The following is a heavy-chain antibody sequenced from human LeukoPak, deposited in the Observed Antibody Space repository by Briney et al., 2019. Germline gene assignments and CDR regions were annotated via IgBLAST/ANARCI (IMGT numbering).Heavy chain of an antibody. CDR3: ARARRGFGAHWHYYYGMDV. Sequence: SETLSLTCAVYGGSFSGYYWSWIRQPPGKGLEWIGEINHSGSTNYNPSLKSRVTISVDTSKNQFSLKLSSVTAADTAVYYCARARRGFGAHWHYYYGMDVWGQGTTVTVSS. V-gene: IGHV4-34*01. CDR2: INHSGST. J-gene: IGHJ6*02. CDR1: GGSFSGYY. D-gene: IGHD3-10*01.